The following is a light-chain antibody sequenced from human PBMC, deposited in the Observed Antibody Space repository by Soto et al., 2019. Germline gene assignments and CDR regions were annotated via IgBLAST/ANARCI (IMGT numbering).Light chain of an antibody. V-gene: IGKV1-39*01. Sequence: DIQMTQSPSSLSASVGDRVTITCRASQSISSSLNCYQQKPGKAPKLLIYAASSLQSGVPSRFSGSGSGTDCTLTISRLQPEDFATYYCQQSYSTPPFTFGPGTKVDIK. CDR2: AAS. J-gene: IGKJ3*01. CDR3: QQSYSTPPFT. CDR1: QSISSS.